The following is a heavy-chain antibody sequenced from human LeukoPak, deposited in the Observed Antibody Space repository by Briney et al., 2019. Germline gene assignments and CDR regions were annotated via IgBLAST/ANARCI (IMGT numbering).Heavy chain of an antibody. D-gene: IGHD2-2*01. CDR2: ISAYNGNT. V-gene: IGHV1-18*01. CDR1: GYTFTSYD. J-gene: IGHJ6*03. CDR3: ARGLVVVPAAPYYMDV. Sequence: GASVKVSFKASGYTFTSYDINWVRQAPGQGLEWMGWISAYNGNTNYAQKLQGRVTMTTDTSTSTAYMELRSLRSDDTAVYYCARGLVVVPAAPYYMDVWGKGTTVTVSS.